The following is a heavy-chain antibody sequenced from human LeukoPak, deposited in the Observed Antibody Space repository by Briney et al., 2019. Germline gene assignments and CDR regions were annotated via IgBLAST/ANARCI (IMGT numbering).Heavy chain of an antibody. CDR3: ATLGLLWFGELFIDY. V-gene: IGHV1-24*01. CDR2: FDPKDGET. D-gene: IGHD3-10*01. J-gene: IGHJ4*02. CDR1: GYTLTELS. Sequence: ASVKVSCKVSGYTLTELSMHWVRQAPGKGLEWMGGFDPKDGETIYAQKFQGRVTMTEDTSTDTAYMELSSLRSEDTAVYYCATLGLLWFGELFIDYWGQGTLVTVSS.